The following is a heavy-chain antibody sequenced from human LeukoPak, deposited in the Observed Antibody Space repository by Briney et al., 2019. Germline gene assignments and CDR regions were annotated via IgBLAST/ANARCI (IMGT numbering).Heavy chain of an antibody. J-gene: IGHJ4*02. V-gene: IGHV4-39*01. Sequence: SSETLSLTCTVSGGSISSSTYYWGWIRQPPGKGLEWIGSIYYSGSTYYNPSLRSRVTISVDTSKNQFSLRLSPVTAADTAVYYCARSTVAGTRKVDYWGQGTLVTVSS. CDR3: ARSTVAGTRKVDY. D-gene: IGHD6-19*01. CDR2: IYYSGST. CDR1: GGSISSSTYY.